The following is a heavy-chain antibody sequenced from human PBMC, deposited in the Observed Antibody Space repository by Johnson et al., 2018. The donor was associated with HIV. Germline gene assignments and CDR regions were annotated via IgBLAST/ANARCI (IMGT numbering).Heavy chain of an antibody. Sequence: VQLVESGGGVVQPGGSLRLSCAASGFTFSSYAMSWVRQAPGKGLEWVSVIYSGGSTYYADSVKGRFTISRDNSKNTLYLQMNSLRAEDTAVYYCAREAGDRFVGLDAFDIWGQGTMVTVSS. J-gene: IGHJ3*02. CDR3: AREAGDRFVGLDAFDI. CDR1: GFTFSSYA. D-gene: IGHD7-27*01. CDR2: IYSGGST. V-gene: IGHV3-66*01.